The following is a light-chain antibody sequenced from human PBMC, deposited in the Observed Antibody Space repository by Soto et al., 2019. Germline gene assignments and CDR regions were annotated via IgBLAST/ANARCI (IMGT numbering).Light chain of an antibody. CDR3: SSYATSNTRQIV. J-gene: IGLJ1*01. V-gene: IGLV2-14*03. Sequence: QSALTQPASVSGSPGQSITLSCTGTSSDVGGYNYVSWYQHQPGKAPKLMIYDVSNRPSGVSNRFSGSKSGNTASLTISGLQPEDEANYYCSSYATSNTRQIVFGTGTKVTVL. CDR1: SSDVGGYNY. CDR2: DVS.